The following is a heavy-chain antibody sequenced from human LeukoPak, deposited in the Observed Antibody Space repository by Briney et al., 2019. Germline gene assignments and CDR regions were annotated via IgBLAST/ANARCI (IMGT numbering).Heavy chain of an antibody. D-gene: IGHD6-19*01. CDR3: ASGSGQWLVRYDY. V-gene: IGHV1-46*01. Sequence: ASVKVSCKASGYTFANYYMHWVRQAPGQGLEWMGVINPSGGSTSYAQKFQGRVTMTRDTSTSTVYMELSSLRSEDTAVYYCASGSGQWLVRYDYWGQGTLVTVSS. CDR2: INPSGGST. CDR1: GYTFANYY. J-gene: IGHJ4*02.